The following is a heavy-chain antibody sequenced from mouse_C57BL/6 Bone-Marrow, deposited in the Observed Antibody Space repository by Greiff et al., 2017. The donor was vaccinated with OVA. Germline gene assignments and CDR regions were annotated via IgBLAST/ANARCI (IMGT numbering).Heavy chain of an antibody. CDR2: TDPSDSYT. Sequence: VQLQQPGAELVMPGASVKLSCKASGYTFTSYWMHWVKQRPGQGLEWIGETDPSDSYTNYNQKFKGKSTLTVDKSSSTAYMQLSSLTSEDSAVYYCARGGITTVVNYYAMDYWGQGTSVTVSS. CDR3: ARGGITTVVNYYAMDY. CDR1: GYTFTSYW. D-gene: IGHD1-1*01. J-gene: IGHJ4*01. V-gene: IGHV1-69*01.